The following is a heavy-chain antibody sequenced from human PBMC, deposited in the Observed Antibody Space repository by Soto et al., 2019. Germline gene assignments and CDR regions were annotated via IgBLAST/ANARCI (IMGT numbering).Heavy chain of an antibody. V-gene: IGHV4-59*01. J-gene: IGHJ5*02. CDR3: ARCRYDLWRGYPNWFGP. CDR2: ICYSGST. Sequence: SETLSLTCTVSGGSISSYYWSWIRQPPGKGLGWIGYICYSGSTNYNPSLKSRVTISVHTSVDRFSLKLSSVTAANTALYCCARCRYDLWRGYPNWFGPWGEGTLVTVSS. D-gene: IGHD3-3*01. CDR1: GGSISSYY.